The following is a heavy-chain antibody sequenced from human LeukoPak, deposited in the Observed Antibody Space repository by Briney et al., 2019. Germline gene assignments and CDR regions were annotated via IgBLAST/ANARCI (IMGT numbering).Heavy chain of an antibody. Sequence: ASVRSPARLLDTPSPATICTGCDRPLDKGLSGWDGSTLTLVASYAQKFQGRVTMTRDTSISTAYMDLSRLRSDDTAVYYCVQFELDYWGQGTLVTVSS. CDR2: STLTLVA. CDR3: VQFELDY. D-gene: IGHD1-7*01. J-gene: IGHJ4*02. V-gene: IGHV1-2*02. CDR1: DTPSPAT.